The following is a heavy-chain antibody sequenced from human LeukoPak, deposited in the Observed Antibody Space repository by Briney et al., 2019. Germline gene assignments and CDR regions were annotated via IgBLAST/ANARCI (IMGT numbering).Heavy chain of an antibody. Sequence: GASVKVSCEASGYTFTSYAMNWVRQAPGQGLEWMGWINTNTGNPTYAQGFTGRFVFSLDTSVSTAYLQISSLKAEDTAVYYCARDSGRWHDYGDHPDFDYWGQGTLVTVSS. V-gene: IGHV7-4-1*02. CDR3: ARDSGRWHDYGDHPDFDY. CDR2: INTNTGNP. CDR1: GYTFTSYA. D-gene: IGHD4-17*01. J-gene: IGHJ4*02.